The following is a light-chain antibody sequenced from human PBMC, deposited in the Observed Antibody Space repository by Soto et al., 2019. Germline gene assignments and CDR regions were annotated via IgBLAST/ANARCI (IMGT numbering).Light chain of an antibody. Sequence: QPVLTQPPSVSGAPGQRGTISCTGISSNIGAGYDVNWYQQLPGRAPKLLIYGNTNRPSGVPDRFSGSKSGTSASLAITGLQAEDEADYYCLSFDSSLSVVFGGGTKVTVL. CDR1: SSNIGAGYD. CDR3: LSFDSSLSVV. V-gene: IGLV1-40*01. CDR2: GNT. J-gene: IGLJ2*01.